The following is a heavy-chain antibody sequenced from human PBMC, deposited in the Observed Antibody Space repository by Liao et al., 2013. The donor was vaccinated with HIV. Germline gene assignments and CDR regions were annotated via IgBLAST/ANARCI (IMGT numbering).Heavy chain of an antibody. V-gene: IGHV4-59*01. J-gene: IGHJ3*02. CDR1: GASISSSY. CDR3: VRGFYDGRGYSNAFDI. D-gene: IGHD3-22*01. CDR2: VNYRGST. Sequence: QVQLQESGPGLVKPSETLSLTCTVSGASISSSYWSWIRQPPGKGPEWIGYVNYRGSTDSKPSLKSRVTMSVDTSNNQFSLSLRSVTAADTAVYYCVRGFYDGRGYSNAFDIWGPGTMVTVS.